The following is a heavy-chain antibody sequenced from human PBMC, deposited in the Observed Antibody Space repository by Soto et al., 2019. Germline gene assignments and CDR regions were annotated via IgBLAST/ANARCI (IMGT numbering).Heavy chain of an antibody. CDR1: GGSIRSYY. CDR3: ARLGSVSESPEFDY. Sequence: SETLSLTCTVSGGSIRSYYWNWIRQPPGKGLEWIGYISYSGNANYNPSLKSRVTMSVDTSKNQFFLKLSSVTAADTAVYYCARLGSVSESPEFDYWGQGTLVTVSS. V-gene: IGHV4-59*08. J-gene: IGHJ4*02. CDR2: ISYSGNA. D-gene: IGHD3-16*01.